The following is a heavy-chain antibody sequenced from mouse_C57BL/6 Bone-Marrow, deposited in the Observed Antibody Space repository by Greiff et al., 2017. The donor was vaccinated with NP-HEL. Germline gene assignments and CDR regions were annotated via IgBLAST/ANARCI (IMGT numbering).Heavy chain of an antibody. CDR3: AREGGLRRRTYAMDY. V-gene: IGHV5-16*01. J-gene: IGHJ4*01. Sequence: KLMESEGGLVQPGSSMKLSCTTSGFTFSDYYMAWVRQVPEKGLDWVANLNYDGSSTYYLDSLKSRFIISRDNAKNILYLQMSSLKSEDTATYYCAREGGLRRRTYAMDYWGQGTSVTVSS. CDR1: GFTFSDYY. D-gene: IGHD2-4*01. CDR2: LNYDGSST.